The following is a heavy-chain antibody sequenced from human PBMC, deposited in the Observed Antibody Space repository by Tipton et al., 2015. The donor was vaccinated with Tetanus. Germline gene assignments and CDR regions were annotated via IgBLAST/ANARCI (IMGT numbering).Heavy chain of an antibody. CDR2: IIPSLGST. V-gene: IGHV1-69*01. CDR3: ARGGSYLGIYYYYAMDV. Sequence: QSGAEVKRPGSPVKVSCKASGDTFSSYAISWMRQAPGQGLEWMGGIIPSLGSTTYAPKFQGRITITADEVTTTAYMEVSSLTSEDTAVFYCARGGSYLGIYYYYAMDVWGQGTTVTVSS. J-gene: IGHJ6*01. CDR1: GDTFSSYA. D-gene: IGHD1-26*01.